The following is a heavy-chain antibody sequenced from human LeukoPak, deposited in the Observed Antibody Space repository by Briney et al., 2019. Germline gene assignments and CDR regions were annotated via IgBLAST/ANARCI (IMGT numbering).Heavy chain of an antibody. CDR3: ARDGVLRYFDYYYYYMDV. Sequence: GGSLRLSCAASGFTFSDYYMSWIRQAPGKGLEWVSYISSSGSTIYYADSAKGRFTISRDNAKNSLFLQMNSLRAEDTAVYYCARDGVLRYFDYYYYYMDVWGKGTTVTISS. V-gene: IGHV3-11*01. CDR2: ISSSGSTI. J-gene: IGHJ6*03. CDR1: GFTFSDYY. D-gene: IGHD3-9*01.